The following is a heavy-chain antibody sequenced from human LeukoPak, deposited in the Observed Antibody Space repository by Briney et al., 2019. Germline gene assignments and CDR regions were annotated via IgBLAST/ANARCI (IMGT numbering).Heavy chain of an antibody. V-gene: IGHV3-30*02. D-gene: IGHD3-22*01. CDR3: AKPGTYYYDSSGYYFGY. CDR1: GFTFSSYG. J-gene: IGHJ4*02. Sequence: PGGSLRLSCAASGFTFSSYGMHWVRQAPGKGLEWVAFIRYDGSNKYYADSVKGRFTISRDNSKNTLYLQMNSLRAEDTAVYYCAKPGTYYYDSSGYYFGYWGQGTLVTVSS. CDR2: IRYDGSNK.